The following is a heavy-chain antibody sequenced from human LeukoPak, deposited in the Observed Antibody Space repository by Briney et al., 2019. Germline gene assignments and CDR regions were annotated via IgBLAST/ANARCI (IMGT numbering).Heavy chain of an antibody. Sequence: GESLKISCKGSGYSFTSYWIGWGRQMPGKGLEWVGIIYPGDSDTRYSPSFQGQVTISADKSISTAYLQWSSLKASDTAMYYCAGPRVVAAASDAFDIWGQGTMVTVSS. CDR1: GYSFTSYW. J-gene: IGHJ3*02. CDR3: AGPRVVAAASDAFDI. CDR2: IYPGDSDT. D-gene: IGHD2-15*01. V-gene: IGHV5-51*01.